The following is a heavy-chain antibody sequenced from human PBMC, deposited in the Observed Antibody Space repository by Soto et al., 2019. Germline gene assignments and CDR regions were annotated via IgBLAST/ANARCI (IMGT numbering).Heavy chain of an antibody. J-gene: IGHJ4*02. CDR1: GFTFSSYA. CDR2: ITSTGDRA. Sequence: PGGSLRLSCAASGFTFSSYAMSWVRQAPGKGLEWVSSITSTGDRAYYADSVKGRFTVSRDNSKNTLYLKMNSLRAEDTAVYYCAKYKRVTRSLFDYWGQGTLVPVSS. V-gene: IGHV3-23*01. D-gene: IGHD1-20*01. CDR3: AKYKRVTRSLFDY.